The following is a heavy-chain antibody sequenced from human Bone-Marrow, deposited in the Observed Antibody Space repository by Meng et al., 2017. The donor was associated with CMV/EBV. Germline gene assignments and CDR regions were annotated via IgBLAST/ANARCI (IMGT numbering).Heavy chain of an antibody. Sequence: GGSLRLSCAVYGGSFSGYYWSWIRQPPGKGLEWMAVISYDGSYKYYADSVKGRLTISRDNSKNTVYLQMNSLRAEDTAVYYCARGRSTTYYYYYGMDVWGQGTTVTVSS. J-gene: IGHJ6*02. V-gene: IGHV3-30-3*01. CDR2: ISYDGSYK. D-gene: IGHD2-2*01. CDR3: ARGRSTTYYYYYGMDV. CDR1: GGSFSGYY.